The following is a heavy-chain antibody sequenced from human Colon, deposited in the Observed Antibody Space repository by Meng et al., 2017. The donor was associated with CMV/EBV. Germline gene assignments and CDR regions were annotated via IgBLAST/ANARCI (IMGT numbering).Heavy chain of an antibody. CDR1: GFTFDNYA. D-gene: IGHD2-15*01. Sequence: GESLKISCATSGFTFDNYAVSWVRQAPGKGLEWVSAIVGGGGSRTYYADSVKGRFTISRDNSKSTLYLQINSPRVEDTAVYYCAKREYCSGSSCYTLNYYYYAVDVWGQGTTVTVSS. CDR2: IVGGGGSRT. CDR3: AKREYCSGSSCYTLNYYYYAVDV. V-gene: IGHV3-23*01. J-gene: IGHJ6*02.